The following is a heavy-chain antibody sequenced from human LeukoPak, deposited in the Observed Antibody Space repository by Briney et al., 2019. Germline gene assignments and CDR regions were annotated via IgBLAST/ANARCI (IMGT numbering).Heavy chain of an antibody. V-gene: IGHV4-59*01. CDR3: ARGPGITRSSGYSPLYYYGMDV. CDR1: GGSISSYY. CDR2: IYYSGST. J-gene: IGHJ6*02. D-gene: IGHD3-22*01. Sequence: PSETLSFTCTVSGGSISSYYWSWIRQPPGKGLEWIGYIYYSGSTNYNPSLKSRVTVSVDTSKNQFSLKLSSVTAADTAVYYCARGPGITRSSGYSPLYYYGMDVWGQGTTVTVSS.